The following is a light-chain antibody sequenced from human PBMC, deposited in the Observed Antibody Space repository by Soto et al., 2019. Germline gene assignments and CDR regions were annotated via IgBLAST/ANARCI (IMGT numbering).Light chain of an antibody. CDR3: QQYPGYT. Sequence: EIVLTQSPGTLSLSPGERATLSCRASQSVSSSYLAWYQQKPGQAPRLLIYGASSRATGIPDRFSGSGSGTDFTRSISRLEPTDLAVYSGQQYPGYTFGQGTKLEIK. J-gene: IGKJ2*01. CDR1: QSVSSSY. CDR2: GAS. V-gene: IGKV3-20*01.